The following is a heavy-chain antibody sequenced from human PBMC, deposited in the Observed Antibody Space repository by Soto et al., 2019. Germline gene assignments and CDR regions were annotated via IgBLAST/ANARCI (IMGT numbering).Heavy chain of an antibody. CDR3: ASRTYYDFWSGYYNWFDP. CDR2: INHSGST. J-gene: IGHJ5*02. Sequence: SETLSLTCAVYGGSFSGYYWSWIRQPPGKGLEWIGEINHSGSTNYNPSLKSRVTISVDTSKNQFSLKLSSVTAADTAVYYCASRTYYDFWSGYYNWFDPWGQGTLVTVSS. CDR1: GGSFSGYY. V-gene: IGHV4-34*01. D-gene: IGHD3-3*01.